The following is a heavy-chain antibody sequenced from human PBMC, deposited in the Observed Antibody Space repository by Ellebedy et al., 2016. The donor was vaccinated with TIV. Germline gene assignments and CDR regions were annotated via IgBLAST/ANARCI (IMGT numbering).Heavy chain of an antibody. D-gene: IGHD5-18*01. Sequence: GGSLRLSXVTSGFSFSRYRMSWVRRAPGKGLEWVANIKQGAIEEYYVASVKGRFTISRDDATKTLYLQMSSLRVEDTAVYFCARYSDGYFGADMGHDYWGQGTLVTVSS. CDR3: ARYSDGYFGADMGHDY. J-gene: IGHJ4*02. CDR1: GFSFSRYR. V-gene: IGHV3-7*01. CDR2: IKQGAIEE.